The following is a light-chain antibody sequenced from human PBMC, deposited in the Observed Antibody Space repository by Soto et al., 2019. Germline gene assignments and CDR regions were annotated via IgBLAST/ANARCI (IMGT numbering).Light chain of an antibody. CDR3: QQSYSTPYT. Sequence: DIQMTQSPSSLSASVGDRVTITCRASPSLSSSLNWYPQKPGKAPPLLIYAASRLQSGVPSRFSGSGSGTDFTLTISSLQPEDFATYYCQQSYSTPYTFGQGTKLEIK. V-gene: IGKV1-39*01. CDR2: AAS. CDR1: PSLSSS. J-gene: IGKJ2*01.